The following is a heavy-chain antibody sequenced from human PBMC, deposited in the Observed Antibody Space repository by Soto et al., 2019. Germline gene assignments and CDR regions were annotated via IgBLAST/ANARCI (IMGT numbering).Heavy chain of an antibody. CDR1: GDSVSSHSAA. CDR3: ARDDHCSGGSCYNLADY. V-gene: IGHV6-1*01. CDR2: TYYRSKWYN. Sequence: PSQTLSLTCASSGDSVSSHSAAWNWIRQSPSRGLEWLGRTYYRSKWYNDYAVSVKSRIIINPDTSKNQVSLQLNSVTPEDTAVYYCARDDHCSGGSCYNLADYWGQGTLVTVSS. J-gene: IGHJ4*02. D-gene: IGHD2-15*01.